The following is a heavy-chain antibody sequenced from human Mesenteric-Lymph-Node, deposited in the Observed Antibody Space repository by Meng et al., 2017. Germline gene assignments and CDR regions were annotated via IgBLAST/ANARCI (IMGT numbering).Heavy chain of an antibody. CDR3: SRDAGGGNYIFDF. CDR2: IHYTGST. J-gene: IGHJ4*02. Sequence: SQTLSLTCTVSGASITSYHWSCIRQPPGKGLEWIGYIHYTGSTNYNPSLRSRVTTSVDTSKNQFSLKLSSVTAADTAVYYCSRDAGGGNYIFDFWGQGTLVTVSS. CDR1: GASITSYH. D-gene: IGHD1-1*01. V-gene: IGHV4-59*01.